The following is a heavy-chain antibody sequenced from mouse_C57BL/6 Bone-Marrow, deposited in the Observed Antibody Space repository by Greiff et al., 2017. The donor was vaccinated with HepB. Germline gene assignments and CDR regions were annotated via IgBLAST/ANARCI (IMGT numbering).Heavy chain of an antibody. CDR1: GFTFSSYG. V-gene: IGHV5-6*01. CDR2: ISSGGSYT. J-gene: IGHJ2*01. CDR3: ARHGGNFDY. Sequence: DVQLQESGGDLVKPGGSLKLSCAASGFTFSSYGMSWVRQTPDKRLEWVATISSGGSYTYYPDSVKGRFTISRDNAKNTLYLQMSSLKSEDTARYYCARHGGNFDYWGQGTTLTVSS.